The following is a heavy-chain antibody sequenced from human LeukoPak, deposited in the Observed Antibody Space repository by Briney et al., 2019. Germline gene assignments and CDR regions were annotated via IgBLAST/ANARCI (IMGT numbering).Heavy chain of an antibody. CDR1: GGSFSGYY. Sequence: SETLSLTCAVYGGSFSGYYWSWIRQPPGKGLEWIGEINHSGSTNYNPSPKSRVTISVDTSKNQFSLKLSSVTAADTAVYYCARGATVVTPGRLGGYFFDYWGQGTLVTVSS. J-gene: IGHJ4*02. CDR3: ARGATVVTPGRLGGYFFDY. CDR2: INHSGST. D-gene: IGHD3-10*01. V-gene: IGHV4-34*01.